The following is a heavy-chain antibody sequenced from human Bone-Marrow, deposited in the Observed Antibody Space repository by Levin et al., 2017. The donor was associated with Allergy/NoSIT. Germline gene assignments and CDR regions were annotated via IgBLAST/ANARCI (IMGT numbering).Heavy chain of an antibody. CDR2: ISYTGRT. D-gene: IGHD3-9*01. Sequence: KASETLSLTCSVSGGSMTIYDWSWIRQPPGKGLEWIGYISYTGRTNYNSSLKTRLSLSVDTSKNPFYLNLTSVTAADTAVYFCARGQNEILTGYDYWGQGTLVTVSS. V-gene: IGHV4-59*01. CDR3: ARGQNEILTGYDY. CDR1: GGSMTIYD. J-gene: IGHJ4*02.